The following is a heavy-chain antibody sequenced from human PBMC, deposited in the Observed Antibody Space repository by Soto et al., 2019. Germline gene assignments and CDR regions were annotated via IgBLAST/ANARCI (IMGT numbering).Heavy chain of an antibody. CDR3: ARVVGAGDYFDY. CDR1: GGTFSSYS. J-gene: IGHJ4*02. D-gene: IGHD1-26*01. Sequence: SVNGCWKSAGGTFSSYSISWGRRAPGQGLEWMGGIIPIFGTANYAQKFQGRVTISRDNSKNTLYLQMNSLRAEDTAVYYCARVVGAGDYFDYWGQGTLVRVSS. CDR2: IIPIFGTA. V-gene: IGHV1-69*05.